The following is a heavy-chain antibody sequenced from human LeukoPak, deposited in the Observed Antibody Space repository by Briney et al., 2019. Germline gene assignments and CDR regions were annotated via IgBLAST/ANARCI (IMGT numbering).Heavy chain of an antibody. J-gene: IGHJ4*02. CDR3: ANWMVRGAADYFDY. D-gene: IGHD3-10*01. V-gene: IGHV1-69*06. CDR2: IIPIFGTA. Sequence: GASVNVSCKASGGTFSSYAISWVRQAPGQGLEWMGGIIPIFGTANYAQKFQGRVTITADKSTSTAYMELSSLRSEDTAVYYCANWMVRGAADYFDYWGQGTLVTVSS. CDR1: GGTFSSYA.